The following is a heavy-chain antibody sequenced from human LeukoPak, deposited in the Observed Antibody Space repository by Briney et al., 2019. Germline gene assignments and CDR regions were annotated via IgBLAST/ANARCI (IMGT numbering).Heavy chain of an antibody. Sequence: SETLSLTCAVSGASISGSGYYWGWIRQPPGKGLEWIGNIYYSGSTYYNASLQSRVTISIDTSKNQFSLKLSSVTAADTAVYYCARDAYSSGWPYYFDYWGQGTLVTVSS. V-gene: IGHV4-39*07. D-gene: IGHD6-19*01. CDR3: ARDAYSSGWPYYFDY. CDR1: GASISGSGYY. J-gene: IGHJ4*02. CDR2: IYYSGST.